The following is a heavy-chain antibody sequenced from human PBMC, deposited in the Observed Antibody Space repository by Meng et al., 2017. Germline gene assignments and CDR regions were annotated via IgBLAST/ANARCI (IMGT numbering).Heavy chain of an antibody. Sequence: GESLKISCAASGFTFSSHAMHWVRQAPGKGLEWVAVISYDGSNKYYADSVKGRFTISRDNSKNTLYLQMNSLRAEDTAVYYCARAFRYRGRVRLHYYGMDVWGQGTTVTVSS. D-gene: IGHD1-1*01. J-gene: IGHJ6*02. CDR3: ARAFRYRGRVRLHYYGMDV. CDR1: GFTFSSHA. CDR2: ISYDGSNK. V-gene: IGHV3-30*01.